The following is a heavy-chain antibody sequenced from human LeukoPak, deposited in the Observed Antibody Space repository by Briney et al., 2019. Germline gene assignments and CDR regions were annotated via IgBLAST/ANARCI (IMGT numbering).Heavy chain of an antibody. Sequence: SETLYLTCTVSGGSISSSSYYWGWIRQPPGKGLEWIGTIYYSGSTYYNPSLKSRVTISLDTSKNQFSLWLSSVTAADTAMYYCARAPRGELEYWGQGTLVTVSS. D-gene: IGHD1-26*01. CDR2: IYYSGST. CDR3: ARAPRGELEY. J-gene: IGHJ4*02. V-gene: IGHV4-39*01. CDR1: GGSISSSSYY.